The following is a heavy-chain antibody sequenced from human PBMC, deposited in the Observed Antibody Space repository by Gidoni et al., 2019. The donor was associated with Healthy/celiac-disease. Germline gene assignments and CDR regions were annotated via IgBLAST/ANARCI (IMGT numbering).Heavy chain of an antibody. Sequence: EVQLVESGGGLVQPGGSLRLSCAASGFTFSSYEMNWVRQAPGKGLEWVSYISSSGSTIYYADSVKGRFTISRDNAKNSLYLQMNSLRAEDTAVYYCARDRDPPPFYDIVLIPAGDYYGMDVWGQGTTVTVSS. J-gene: IGHJ6*02. CDR3: ARDRDPPPFYDIVLIPAGDYYGMDV. CDR1: GFTFSSYE. V-gene: IGHV3-48*03. CDR2: ISSSGSTI. D-gene: IGHD2-8*01.